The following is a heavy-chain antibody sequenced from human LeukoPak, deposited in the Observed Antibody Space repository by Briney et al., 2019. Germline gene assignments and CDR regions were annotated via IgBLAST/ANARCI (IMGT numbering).Heavy chain of an antibody. J-gene: IGHJ4*02. V-gene: IGHV4-4*07. CDR2: IYTSGST. CDR3: ANSIDFDYGDYYFDY. Sequence: SETLSLTCTISGGSISSYYWSWIRQPAGKGLEWIGRIYTSGSTNYNPSLKSRVTISLDTSKNQFSLKLSSVTAADTAVYYCANSIDFDYGDYYFDYWGQGALVTISS. D-gene: IGHD4-17*01. CDR1: GGSISSYY.